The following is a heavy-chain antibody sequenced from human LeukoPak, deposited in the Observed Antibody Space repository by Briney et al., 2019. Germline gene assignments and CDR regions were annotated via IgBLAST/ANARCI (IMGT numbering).Heavy chain of an antibody. CDR1: GFTFSSYW. V-gene: IGHV3-74*01. J-gene: IGHJ4*02. D-gene: IGHD6-13*01. CDR2: INSDGSST. CDR3: HGAGTGYSSSWYSSPTIDY. Sequence: GGSLRLSCAASGFTFSSYWMHWVRQAPGKGLVWVSRINSDGSSTSYADSVKGRFTISRDNAKNTLYLQMNSLRAEDTAVYYCHGAGTGYSSSWYSSPTIDYWGQGTLVTVSS.